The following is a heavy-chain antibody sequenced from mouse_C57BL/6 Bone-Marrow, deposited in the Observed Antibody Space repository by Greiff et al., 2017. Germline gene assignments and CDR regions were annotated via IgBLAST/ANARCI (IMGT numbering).Heavy chain of an antibody. V-gene: IGHV5-16*01. CDR1: GFTFSDYY. CDR3: ARERGLRRGGYYAMDY. CDR2: INYDGSST. Sequence: EVKLVESEGGLVQPGSSMKLSCTASGFTFSDYYMAWVRQVPEKGLEWVANINYDGSSTYYLDSLKSRFIISRDNAKNILYLQMSSLKSEDTATYYCARERGLRRGGYYAMDYWGQGTSVTVSS. J-gene: IGHJ4*01. D-gene: IGHD2-4*01.